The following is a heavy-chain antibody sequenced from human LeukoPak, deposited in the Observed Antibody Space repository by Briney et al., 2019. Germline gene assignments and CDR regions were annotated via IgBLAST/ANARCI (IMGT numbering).Heavy chain of an antibody. Sequence: GGSLRLSCTASGFSISGSVMTWVRQAPGKGLEWVANIKQDGKEKFYVDSVKGRFTILRDNAKNSLFLQMNTLRAEDTAVYYCVRDPYYGGPAYGAFNFWGQGTIVTVSS. D-gene: IGHD3-10*01. V-gene: IGHV3-7*01. CDR2: IKQDGKEK. CDR3: VRDPYYGGPAYGAFNF. CDR1: GFSISGSV. J-gene: IGHJ3*01.